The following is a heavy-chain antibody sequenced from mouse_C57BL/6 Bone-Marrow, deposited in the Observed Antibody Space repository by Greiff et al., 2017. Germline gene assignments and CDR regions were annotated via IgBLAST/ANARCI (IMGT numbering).Heavy chain of an antibody. Sequence: VQLQQPGAELVRPGTSVKLSCKASGYTFTSYWMHWVKQRPGPGLEWIGVIDPSDSYTNYNQKFKGKATLTVDTSSSTAYMQLSSLTSEDSAVYYCARDAYYYGSSSSYYFDYWGQGTTLTVSS. CDR3: ARDAYYYGSSSSYYFDY. D-gene: IGHD1-1*01. CDR2: IDPSDSYT. CDR1: GYTFTSYW. J-gene: IGHJ2*01. V-gene: IGHV1-59*01.